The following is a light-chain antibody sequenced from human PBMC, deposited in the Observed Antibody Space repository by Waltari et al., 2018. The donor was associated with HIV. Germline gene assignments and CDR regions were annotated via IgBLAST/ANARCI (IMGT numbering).Light chain of an antibody. V-gene: IGLV1-44*01. Sequence: QSVLTQPPSTSGTPGQRVTISCSGSTSNIGSNAVNWYRQLPGTAPKLVIYSNNQRMPGVPDRFTGSKSGTSASLAISGLQAEDEAVYYCAAWDDSLTGNVRFGGGTKLTVL. CDR1: TSNIGSNA. CDR3: AAWDDSLTGNVR. CDR2: SNN. J-gene: IGLJ2*01.